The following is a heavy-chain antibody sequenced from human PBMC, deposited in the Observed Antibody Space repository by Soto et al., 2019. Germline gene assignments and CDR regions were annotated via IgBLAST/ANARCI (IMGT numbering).Heavy chain of an antibody. V-gene: IGHV4-34*01. CDR1: GGSFSGYY. CDR2: INHSGST. Sequence: SEILSLTCAVYGGSFSGYYWSWIRQPPGKGLEWIGEINHSGSTNYNPSLKSRVAISVDTSKNQFSLKLSSVTAADTAVYYCARRIAAAGTSLLDYWGQGTLVTVSS. J-gene: IGHJ4*02. D-gene: IGHD6-13*01. CDR3: ARRIAAAGTSLLDY.